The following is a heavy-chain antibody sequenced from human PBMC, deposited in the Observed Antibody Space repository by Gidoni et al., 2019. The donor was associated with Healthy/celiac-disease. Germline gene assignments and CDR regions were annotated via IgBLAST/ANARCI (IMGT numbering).Heavy chain of an antibody. D-gene: IGHD3-3*01. J-gene: IGHJ4*02. CDR2: ISGSGGST. CDR1: GFTFSSYA. CDR3: AKDPPYDFWSGYYPLDY. Sequence: EVQLLESGGGLVQPGGSLRLSCAASGFTFSSYAMSWVRQAPGKGLEWVSAISGSGGSTYYADSVKGRFTISRDNSKNTLYLQMNSLRAEDTAVYYCAKDPPYDFWSGYYPLDYWGQGTLVTVSS. V-gene: IGHV3-23*01.